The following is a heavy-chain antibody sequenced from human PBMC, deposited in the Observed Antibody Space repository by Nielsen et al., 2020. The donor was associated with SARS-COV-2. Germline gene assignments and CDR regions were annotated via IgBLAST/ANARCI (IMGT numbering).Heavy chain of an antibody. J-gene: IGHJ6*02. Sequence: GESLKISCATSGFTFSSYGMQWVRQAPGKGLEGVAVISYDGSNKYYAESVKGRFTISRDNSKNTLYLQMNSLRAEDTAVYYSAKGGLYYYGSGSYEYGMDVWGQGTTVTVSS. D-gene: IGHD3-10*01. CDR3: AKGGLYYYGSGSYEYGMDV. CDR2: ISYDGSNK. CDR1: GFTFSSYG. V-gene: IGHV3-30*18.